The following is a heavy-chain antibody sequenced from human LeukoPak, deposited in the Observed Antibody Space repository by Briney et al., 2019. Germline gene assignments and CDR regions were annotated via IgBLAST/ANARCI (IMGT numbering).Heavy chain of an antibody. CDR2: MNPNSGNT. D-gene: IGHD3-10*01. J-gene: IGHJ4*02. Sequence: EASVKVSCKASGYTFTSYDINWVRQATGQGLEWMGWMNPNSGNTGYAQKFQGRVTMTRNTSISTAYMELSSLRSEDTAVYYCARATMVRGVILNDYWGQGTLVTVSS. CDR3: ARATMVRGVILNDY. CDR1: GYTFTSYD. V-gene: IGHV1-8*01.